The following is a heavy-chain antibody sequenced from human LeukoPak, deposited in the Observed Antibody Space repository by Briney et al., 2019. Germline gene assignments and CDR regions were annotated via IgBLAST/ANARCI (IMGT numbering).Heavy chain of an antibody. CDR3: AKGSYYDSSGSFYFDY. Sequence: PGGSLRLSCAASGFTFSNYAMSWVRQAPGRGLEWASAISGSSGLTYYADSVKGRFTISRDNSKNTLYLQMNSLRAEDTAVYYCAKGSYYDSSGSFYFDYWGQGTLVTVSS. J-gene: IGHJ4*02. CDR1: GFTFSNYA. V-gene: IGHV3-23*01. D-gene: IGHD3-22*01. CDR2: ISGSSGLT.